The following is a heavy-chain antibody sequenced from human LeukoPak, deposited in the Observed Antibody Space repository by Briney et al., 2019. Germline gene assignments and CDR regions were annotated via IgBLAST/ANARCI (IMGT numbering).Heavy chain of an antibody. V-gene: IGHV7-4-1*02. CDR1: GYTFTSYA. CDR2: INTNTGNP. J-gene: IGHJ4*02. CDR3: ARAYYDFWSGYYNNGGLDY. Sequence: ASVKVSCKASGYTFTSYAMNWVRQAPGQGLEWMGWINTNTGNPTYAQGFTGRFVFSLDTSVSTAYLQISSLKAEDTAVYYCARAYYDFWSGYYNNGGLDYWGQGTLVTVSS. D-gene: IGHD3-3*01.